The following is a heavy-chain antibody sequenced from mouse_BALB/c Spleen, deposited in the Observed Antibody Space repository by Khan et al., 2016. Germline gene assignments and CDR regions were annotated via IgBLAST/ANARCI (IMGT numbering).Heavy chain of an antibody. CDR2: INPSSNYS. V-gene: IGHV1-4*01. CDR1: GYTFTTYT. D-gene: IGHD2-1*01. J-gene: IGHJ3*01. Sequence: QVQLQQSGAELARPGASVKMSCKASGYTFTTYTMQWVKQRPGQGLEWIGYINPSSNYSNYNQKFKDKATLTADKSSSTVYMQLSSLTSEDSAVYYCARGDGNNAYWGQGTLVTVSA. CDR3: ARGDGNNAY.